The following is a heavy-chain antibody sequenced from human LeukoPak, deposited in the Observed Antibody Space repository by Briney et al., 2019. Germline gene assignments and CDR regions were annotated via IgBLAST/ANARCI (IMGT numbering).Heavy chain of an antibody. Sequence: SETLSLTCTVSSGSISSSDYYWGWIRQPPGKGLEWIASIYYSGSTYYNPSLKSRVTISADTSRNQFSLKLTSVTAADTAVYYCARHDPYLSGWSRGVDYWGQGTLVTVSS. D-gene: IGHD6-19*01. CDR3: ARHDPYLSGWSRGVDY. CDR2: IYYSGST. V-gene: IGHV4-39*01. CDR1: SGSISSSDYY. J-gene: IGHJ4*02.